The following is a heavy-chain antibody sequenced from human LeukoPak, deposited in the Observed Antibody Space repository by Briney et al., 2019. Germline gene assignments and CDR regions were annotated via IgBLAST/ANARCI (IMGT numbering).Heavy chain of an antibody. V-gene: IGHV3-43*02. CDR3: AKEGGYDGEFDY. J-gene: IGHJ4*02. CDR2: ISGDGGST. D-gene: IGHD5-12*01. CDR1: GFTFDDYA. Sequence: GGSLRLSCAASGFTFDDYAMHWVRQAPGKGLEWVSLISGDGGSTYYADSVKGRFTISRDNSKNSLYLQMNSLRTEDIALYYCAKEGGYDGEFDYWGQGTLVTVSS.